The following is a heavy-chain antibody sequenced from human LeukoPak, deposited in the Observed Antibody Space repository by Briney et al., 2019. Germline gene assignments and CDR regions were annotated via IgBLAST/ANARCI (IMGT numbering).Heavy chain of an antibody. CDR2: IYYSGST. Sequence: SETLSLTCTVSGGSNSSSSYYWGWIRQPPGKGLEWIGSIYYSGSTYHNPSLKSRVTISVDTSKNQFSLKLSSVTAADTAVYYCARQERTWIQLCYFDMWGQGTMVTVSS. CDR1: GGSNSSSSYY. CDR3: ARQERTWIQLCYFDM. V-gene: IGHV4-39*01. J-gene: IGHJ3*02. D-gene: IGHD5-18*01.